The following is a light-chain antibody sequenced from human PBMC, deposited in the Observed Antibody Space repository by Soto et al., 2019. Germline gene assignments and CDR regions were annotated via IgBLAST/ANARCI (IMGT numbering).Light chain of an antibody. Sequence: EVVLTQSPGTLSLSPGERATLSCRASQSVGSTYLAWYQQKPGQAPRLLIYGTSSRATGIPDRFTGSGYGTDFTLTISRLEPEDFAVYHCQQYGDSPWTFGQGTTVEIK. CDR1: QSVGSTY. J-gene: IGKJ1*01. CDR3: QQYGDSPWT. V-gene: IGKV3-20*01. CDR2: GTS.